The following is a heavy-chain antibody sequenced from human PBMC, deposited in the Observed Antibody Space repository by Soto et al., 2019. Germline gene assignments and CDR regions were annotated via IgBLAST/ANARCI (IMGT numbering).Heavy chain of an antibody. CDR3: ARAQDYDFGSGVLFYGMDV. J-gene: IGHJ6*02. Sequence: EVQLLESGGGLVQPGGSLRLSCAASRFTFSNYAMSWVRQAPGTGLEWVSGISSTGGSTYYADSVKGRFTISRDNSKNTLDLQMSSLRAEDTAIYYFARAQDYDFGSGVLFYGMDVWGQGTTVTVSS. D-gene: IGHD3-3*01. CDR1: RFTFSNYA. CDR2: ISSTGGST. V-gene: IGHV3-23*01.